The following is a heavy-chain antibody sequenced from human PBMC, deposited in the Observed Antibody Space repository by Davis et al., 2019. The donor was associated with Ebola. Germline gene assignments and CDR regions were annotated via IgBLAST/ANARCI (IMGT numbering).Heavy chain of an antibody. Sequence: ASVTVSCKASGYTFTAYHMHWVRQAPGQGLEWMGRMNPHSGGTNYAQKFQGRVAMIGDTSISTAYMELSRLTYDDTAVYYCARLCSSSCPNDSWGQGTLVTVSS. CDR2: MNPHSGGT. CDR1: GYTFTAYH. J-gene: IGHJ4*02. V-gene: IGHV1-2*06. D-gene: IGHD6-13*01. CDR3: ARLCSSSCPNDS.